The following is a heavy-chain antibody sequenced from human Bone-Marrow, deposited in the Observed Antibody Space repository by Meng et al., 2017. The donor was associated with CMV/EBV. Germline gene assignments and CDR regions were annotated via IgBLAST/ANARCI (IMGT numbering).Heavy chain of an antibody. D-gene: IGHD1-7*01. CDR3: ARDLGTTPLFFY. J-gene: IGHJ4*02. V-gene: IGHV4-30-4*08. CDR2: IYYSGST. Sequence: SETLSLTCTVSSGSISSGDYYWSWIRQPPGKGLEWIGYIYYSGSTYYNPSLKSRVTMSVDTPKNQFSLNLSSVTAADTAVYYCARDLGTTPLFFYWGQGTLVTVSS. CDR1: SGSISSGDYY.